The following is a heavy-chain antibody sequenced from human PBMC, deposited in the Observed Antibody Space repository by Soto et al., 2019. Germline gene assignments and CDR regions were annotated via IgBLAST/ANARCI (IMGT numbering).Heavy chain of an antibody. CDR1: GGTFSSYA. V-gene: IGHV1-69*01. Sequence: QVQLVQSGAEVKKPGSSVKVSCKASGGTFSSYAISWVRQAPGQGLEWMGGIIPIFGTANYAQKFQGRVTITADESTSTAYMEVSSLRYEDTAVYYCARDAGNMGSYYYYYGMDVWGQGTTVTVSS. CDR3: ARDAGNMGSYYYYYGMDV. D-gene: IGHD1-1*01. J-gene: IGHJ6*02. CDR2: IIPIFGTA.